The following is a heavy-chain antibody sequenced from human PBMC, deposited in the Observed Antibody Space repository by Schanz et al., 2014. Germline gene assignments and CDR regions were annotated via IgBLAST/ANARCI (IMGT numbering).Heavy chain of an antibody. CDR2: ISVYNHNK. J-gene: IGHJ4*02. V-gene: IGHV1-18*01. CDR1: GYIFINSG. D-gene: IGHD3-3*01. CDR3: ARDRRFFDRDDLYYFDS. Sequence: QIQLVQSGPEVKKPGATVKVSCKASGYIFINSGISWVRQAPGRGLEWMGWISVYNHNKEYDQKFQGRVTMTTDTSTSTAYMALTDLRSDDTAVYYCARDRRFFDRDDLYYFDSWGQGTLVTVSS.